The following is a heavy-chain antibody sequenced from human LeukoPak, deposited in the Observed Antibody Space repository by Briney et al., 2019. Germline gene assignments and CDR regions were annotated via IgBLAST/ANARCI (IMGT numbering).Heavy chain of an antibody. CDR1: GYTFTGCY. J-gene: IGHJ4*02. CDR3: ARDGVDTAMEFDY. Sequence: GVSVKVSCKASGYTFTGCYMHWVRQAPGQGLEWMGWINPNSGGTNYAQKFQGWVTMTRDTSISTAYMELSRLRSDDTAVYYCARDGVDTAMEFDYWGQGTLVTVSS. D-gene: IGHD5-18*01. CDR2: INPNSGGT. V-gene: IGHV1-2*04.